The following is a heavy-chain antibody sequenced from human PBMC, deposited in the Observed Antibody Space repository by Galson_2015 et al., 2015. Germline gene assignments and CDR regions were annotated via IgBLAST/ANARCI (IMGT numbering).Heavy chain of an antibody. CDR2: ITSASSTK. Sequence: SLRLSCAASGFTFSSHSMNWVRQAPGKGLEWVSYITSASSTKYYADSVKGRFTISRDNAKNSLFLQMNSLRDEDTAVYYCARDRGDHIPNWNDAQKAWGQGTLVTVSS. CDR3: ARDRGDHIPNWNDAQKA. CDR1: GFTFSSHS. D-gene: IGHD1-1*01. J-gene: IGHJ4*02. V-gene: IGHV3-48*02.